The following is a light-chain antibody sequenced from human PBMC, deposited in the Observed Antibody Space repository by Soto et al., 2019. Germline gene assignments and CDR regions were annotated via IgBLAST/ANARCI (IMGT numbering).Light chain of an antibody. V-gene: IGKV2-29*01. CDR1: QSLLHSDGKTY. CDR2: GAS. Sequence: DIVITQSPLSLPVTPGEPASISCRSSQSLLHSDGKTYLYWYLQKPGQSPSLLIYGASSRATGIPDRFSGSGSGTDFTLTISRLEPEDFAVYYCQQYGDSATFGGGTKVDIK. J-gene: IGKJ4*01. CDR3: QQYGDSAT.